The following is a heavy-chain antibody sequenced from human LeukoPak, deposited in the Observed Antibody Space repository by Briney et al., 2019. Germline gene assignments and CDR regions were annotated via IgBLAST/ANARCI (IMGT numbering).Heavy chain of an antibody. D-gene: IGHD3-22*01. CDR1: GFTFSSYW. CDR3: ARRINYYDSSGYYYVRYFDS. Sequence: GGSLRLSCAASGFTFSSYWMYWVRQAPGKGPVWVARINTDGSSLNYADSVKGRFTISRDNAKNTLYLQMNSLGAEDTAVYYCARRINYYDSSGYYYVRYFDSWGQGTLVTVSS. CDR2: INTDGSSL. J-gene: IGHJ4*02. V-gene: IGHV3-74*01.